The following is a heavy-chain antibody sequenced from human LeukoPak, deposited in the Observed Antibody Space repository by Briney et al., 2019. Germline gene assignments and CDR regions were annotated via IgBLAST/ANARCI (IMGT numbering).Heavy chain of an antibody. J-gene: IGHJ6*02. CDR2: IWYDRSNK. CDR3: AKGGLYCSGGSCYPGGPYPPYYYGMDV. CDR1: GFTFSSYG. D-gene: IGHD2-15*01. Sequence: GGSLRLSCAASGFTFSSYGMHWVRQAPGKGLEWVAVIWYDRSNKYYADSVKGRFTISRDNSKNTLYLQMNSLRAEDTAVYYCAKGGLYCSGGSCYPGGPYPPYYYGMDVWGQGTTVTVSS. V-gene: IGHV3-30*02.